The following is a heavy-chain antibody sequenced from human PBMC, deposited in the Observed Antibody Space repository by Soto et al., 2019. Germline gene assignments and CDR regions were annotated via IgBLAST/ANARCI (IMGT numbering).Heavy chain of an antibody. D-gene: IGHD3-10*01. V-gene: IGHV5-51*01. CDR1: GYSFTSYW. CDR2: IYPGDSDT. Sequence: GESLKISCKGSGYSFTSYWIGWVRQMPGKGLEWMGIIYPGDSDTRYSPSFQGRVTIAADKSISTAYLQWSSLKASDTAMYAFARAPKYFPRRYYYYYGMDVWGQGTTVTVSS. J-gene: IGHJ6*02. CDR3: ARAPKYFPRRYYYYYGMDV.